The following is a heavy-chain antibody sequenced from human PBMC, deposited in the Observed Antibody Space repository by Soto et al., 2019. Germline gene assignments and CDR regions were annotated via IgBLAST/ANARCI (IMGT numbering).Heavy chain of an antibody. CDR1: GFSLSTSGVA. Sequence: QITLKESGPTLVKPTQTLTLTCTFSGFSLSTSGVAVGWIRQPPGKALEWLALIYWDDDKSYSPSLKSRLTITKDTSKNQVVLTMTNMDPVDTATYYCAHRRGYYGSGSYSGMFWFDPWGQGTLVTVSS. D-gene: IGHD3-10*01. CDR2: IYWDDDK. V-gene: IGHV2-5*02. CDR3: AHRRGYYGSGSYSGMFWFDP. J-gene: IGHJ5*02.